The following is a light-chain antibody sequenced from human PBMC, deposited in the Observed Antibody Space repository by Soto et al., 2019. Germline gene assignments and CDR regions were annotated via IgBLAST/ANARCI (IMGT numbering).Light chain of an antibody. CDR3: LRYNAFSQT. CDR1: QSMNSW. V-gene: IGKV1-5*01. J-gene: IGKJ1*01. Sequence: DIQLTQSPSTLSASVGDRVTITCRASQSMNSWLAWYQQKPGEAPKVLIYDASSLESGVPSRFSGSGSGTEFTLTIGSLQPEDFATYYCLRYNAFSQTFGQGTKVES. CDR2: DAS.